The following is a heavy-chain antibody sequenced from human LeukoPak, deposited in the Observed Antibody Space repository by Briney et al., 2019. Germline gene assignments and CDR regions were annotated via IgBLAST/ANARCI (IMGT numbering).Heavy chain of an antibody. Sequence: GGSLRLSCAASGFTFSSYAMHWVRQAPGKGLEWVAVISYDGSNKYYADSVKGRFTISRDNSKNTLYLQMNSPRAGDTAVYYCARETAAGPFDYWGQGTLVTVSS. CDR2: ISYDGSNK. J-gene: IGHJ4*02. V-gene: IGHV3-30-3*01. D-gene: IGHD6-13*01. CDR3: ARETAAGPFDY. CDR1: GFTFSSYA.